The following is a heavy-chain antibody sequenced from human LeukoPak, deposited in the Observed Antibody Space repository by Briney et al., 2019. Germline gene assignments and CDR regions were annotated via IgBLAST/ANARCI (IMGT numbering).Heavy chain of an antibody. D-gene: IGHD6-19*01. CDR1: GGSISSYY. Sequence: PSETLSLTCTVSGGSISSYYWSWIRQPPGKGLEWIGYIYYSGSTNYNPSLKSRVTISVDTSKNQFSLKLSSVTAADTAVYYCARVGGWPYFDYWGQGTLVTVSS. CDR3: ARVGGWPYFDY. V-gene: IGHV4-59*01. CDR2: IYYSGST. J-gene: IGHJ4*02.